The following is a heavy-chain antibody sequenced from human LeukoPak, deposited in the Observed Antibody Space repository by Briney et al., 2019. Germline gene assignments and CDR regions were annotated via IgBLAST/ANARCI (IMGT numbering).Heavy chain of an antibody. CDR1: GFTFNNYA. D-gene: IGHD4-17*01. J-gene: IGHJ3*01. Sequence: EPGGSLRLSCAASGFTFNNYAVMWVRQAQGQGLGWVSAITGGGRTYYADSVKGRFTISRDNSKNTLYLQMNRLRAEDTARYLCARDPNGDYIGAFDFLGQGTVVTVSS. CDR2: ITGGGRT. V-gene: IGHV3-23*01. CDR3: ARDPNGDYIGAFDF.